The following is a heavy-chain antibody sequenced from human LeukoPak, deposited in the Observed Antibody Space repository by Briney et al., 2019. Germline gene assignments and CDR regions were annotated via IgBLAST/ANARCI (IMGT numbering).Heavy chain of an antibody. Sequence: SETLSLTCAVYGGSFSGYYWSWIRQPPGKGLDWIGEINHSGSTNYNPSLKSRVTISVDTSKNQFSLKRSSVTAADTAVYYCARGRGRYSISWYYVDYWAQETLVTVSS. J-gene: IGHJ4*02. D-gene: IGHD6-13*01. V-gene: IGHV4-34*01. CDR3: ARGRGRYSISWYYVDY. CDR2: INHSGST. CDR1: GGSFSGYY.